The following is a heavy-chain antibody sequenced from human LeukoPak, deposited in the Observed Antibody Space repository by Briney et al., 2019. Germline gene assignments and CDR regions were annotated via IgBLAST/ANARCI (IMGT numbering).Heavy chain of an antibody. Sequence: GGSLGLSCAASGFTFSSYDMPWVRQATGKGLEWVSAIGAAGDTYYPGSVKGRFTISRENAKNSLYLQVNSLRAGDTAVYYCVRQTTRTDRSYFDYWGQGTLVTVSS. V-gene: IGHV3-13*01. CDR3: VRQTTRTDRSYFDY. J-gene: IGHJ4*02. D-gene: IGHD1/OR15-1a*01. CDR2: IGAAGDT. CDR1: GFTFSSYD.